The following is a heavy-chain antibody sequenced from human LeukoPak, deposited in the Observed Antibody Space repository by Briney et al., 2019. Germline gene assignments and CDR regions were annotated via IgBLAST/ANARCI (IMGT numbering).Heavy chain of an antibody. CDR3: AKEARYYDFWSGYYSPYFDY. CDR2: ISWDGGST. Sequence: GGSLRLSCAASGFTFDDYTMHRVRQAPGKGLEWVSLISWDGGSTYYADSVKGRFTISRDNSKNSLYLQMNSLRTEDTALYYCAKEARYYDFWSGYYSPYFDYWGQGTLVTVSS. D-gene: IGHD3-3*01. J-gene: IGHJ4*02. CDR1: GFTFDDYT. V-gene: IGHV3-43*01.